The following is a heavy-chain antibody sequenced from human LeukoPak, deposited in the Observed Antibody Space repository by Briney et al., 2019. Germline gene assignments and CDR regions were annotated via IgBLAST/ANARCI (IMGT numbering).Heavy chain of an antibody. V-gene: IGHV3-23*01. CDR3: ASHFCSSSTCYTNYFDY. Sequence: GASLRLSCAASGFTFSSYAMSWVRQAPGKGLEWVSAICTSGGSIYYADSVKGRFTISRDNSKNTLYLQMNSLRAEDTALYYCASHFCSSSTCYTNYFDYWGQGTLVTVSS. D-gene: IGHD2-2*02. J-gene: IGHJ4*02. CDR2: ICTSGGSI. CDR1: GFTFSSYA.